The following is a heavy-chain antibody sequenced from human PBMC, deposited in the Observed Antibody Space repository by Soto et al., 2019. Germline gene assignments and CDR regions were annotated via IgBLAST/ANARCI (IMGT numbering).Heavy chain of an antibody. J-gene: IGHJ6*02. CDR1: AYTFTSYG. V-gene: IGHV1-18*01. Sequence: GASVKVSCKASAYTFTSYGITWVRQAPGQGLEWMGWINAYNGNTNYAQNLQGRLTLTTDTSTTTAYMELRSLRSNDTAIYYCAMVDVYVTPSPQDVWGQGTTVTVSS. CDR2: INAYNGNT. CDR3: AMVDVYVTPSPQDV. D-gene: IGHD3-16*01.